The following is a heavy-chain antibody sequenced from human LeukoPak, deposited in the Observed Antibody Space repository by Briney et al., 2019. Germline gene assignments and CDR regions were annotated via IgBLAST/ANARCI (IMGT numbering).Heavy chain of an antibody. CDR1: SFSMSSSGYY. CDR2: IYYSGYT. Sequence: SETLSLTCTVSSFSMSSSGYYWGWIRQPPGKGLEWIGSIYYSGYTYYNPSLKSRVTISVDTSKNQFSLKLSSVTAADTAVYYCARTTEAHSWRTRYYDYYMDVWGKGTTVTVSS. D-gene: IGHD6-13*01. V-gene: IGHV4-39*07. CDR3: ARTTEAHSWRTRYYDYYMDV. J-gene: IGHJ6*03.